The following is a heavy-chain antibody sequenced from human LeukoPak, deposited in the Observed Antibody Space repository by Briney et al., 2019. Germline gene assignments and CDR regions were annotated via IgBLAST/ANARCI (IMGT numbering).Heavy chain of an antibody. J-gene: IGHJ4*02. V-gene: IGHV1-69*05. CDR1: GGTFSSYA. CDR2: NIPIFGSA. Sequence: SVKVSCKASGGTFSSYAISWVRQAPRQGLEWMGRNIPIFGSANYAQKFQGRVTITTDESTSTAYMELSSLRSKDTAVYYCARDGEVATIYYCGQGTLVTVSS. CDR3: ARDGEVATIYY. D-gene: IGHD5-12*01.